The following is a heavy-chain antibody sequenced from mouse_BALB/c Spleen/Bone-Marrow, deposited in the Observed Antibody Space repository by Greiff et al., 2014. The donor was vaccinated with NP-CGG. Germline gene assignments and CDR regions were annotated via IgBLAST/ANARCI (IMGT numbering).Heavy chain of an antibody. V-gene: IGHV1-5*01. J-gene: IGHJ3*01. CDR3: TRYYYRFSAWFAY. D-gene: IGHD2-14*01. CDR2: IYPGNSDT. CDR1: GYTFTSYW. Sequence: QVQQSGTVLARPGASVKMSCKASGYTFTSYWTHWVKQRPGQGLEWIGAIYPGNSDTSYNQKFKGKAKLTAVTSTSTAYMELSSLTNEDSAVYYCTRYYYRFSAWFAYWGQGTLVTVSA.